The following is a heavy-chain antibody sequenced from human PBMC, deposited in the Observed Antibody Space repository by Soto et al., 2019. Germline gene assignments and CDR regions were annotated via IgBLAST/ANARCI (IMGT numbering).Heavy chain of an antibody. J-gene: IGHJ4*02. Sequence: GGSLGLSCAASGFTFSSYGMHWVRQAPGKGLEWVAVIWYDGSNKYYADSVKGRFTISRDNSKNTLYLQMNSLRAEDTAVYYCAREMSITGTVDYWGQGTLVTVSS. CDR1: GFTFSSYG. CDR2: IWYDGSNK. CDR3: AREMSITGTVDY. D-gene: IGHD1-20*01. V-gene: IGHV3-33*01.